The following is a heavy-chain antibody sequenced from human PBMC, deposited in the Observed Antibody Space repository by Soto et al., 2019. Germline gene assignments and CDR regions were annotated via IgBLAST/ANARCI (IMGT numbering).Heavy chain of an antibody. Sequence: EVQLLESGGGLVQPGGSLRLSCAASGFTFSSYGMSWVRQAPGKGLEWVSVISGSGDSTYYADSVKGRFTISRDNSKNTLFLQMNSLRAEDTAKYYCGKTLHNWNSGPDYWGQGTLVTVSS. V-gene: IGHV3-23*01. J-gene: IGHJ4*02. CDR3: GKTLHNWNSGPDY. CDR1: GFTFSSYG. CDR2: ISGSGDST. D-gene: IGHD1-1*01.